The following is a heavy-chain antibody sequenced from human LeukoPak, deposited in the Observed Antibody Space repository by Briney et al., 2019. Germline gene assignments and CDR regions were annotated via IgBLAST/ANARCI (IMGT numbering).Heavy chain of an antibody. CDR2: ISSSSSYI. Sequence: GGSLRLSCAASGFTFSSYSMNWVRQAPGKGLEWVSSISSSSSYIYYADSVKGRFTISRDNAKNSLYLQMNSLRAEDTAVYYCAREPYDFWSGYPYYYYYGMDVWGRGTTVTVSS. CDR3: AREPYDFWSGYPYYYYYGMDV. V-gene: IGHV3-21*01. CDR1: GFTFSSYS. J-gene: IGHJ6*02. D-gene: IGHD3-3*01.